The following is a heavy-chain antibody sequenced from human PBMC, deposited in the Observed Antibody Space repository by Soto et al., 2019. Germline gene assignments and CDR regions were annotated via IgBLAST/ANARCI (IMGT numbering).Heavy chain of an antibody. V-gene: IGHV3-7*01. D-gene: IGHD5-12*01. CDR3: ARKYSGYELFPEY. CDR2: IKQDGSEK. Sequence: PGGSLRLSCAASGFTFSAHWMSWVRQAPGKGLEWVASIKQDGSEKFSVDSVKGRFTISRDNAKNALYLQMNSLRTEDTAVYYCARKYSGYELFPEYWGPGTLVTVSS. CDR1: GFTFSAHW. J-gene: IGHJ4*02.